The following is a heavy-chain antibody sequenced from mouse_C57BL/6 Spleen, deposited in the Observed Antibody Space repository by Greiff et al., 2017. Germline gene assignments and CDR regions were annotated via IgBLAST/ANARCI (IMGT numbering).Heavy chain of an antibody. V-gene: IGHV1-53*01. J-gene: IGHJ3*01. Sequence: VQLQQPGTELVKPGASVKLSCKASGYTFTSYWMHWVKQRPGQGLEWMGNINPSNGGTNYNEKIKSKATLTVDKSTSTASMQLSSLTAEDSAVYYCARAGWWECWFAYWGQGTLVTVSA. CDR2: INPSNGGT. D-gene: IGHD1-1*02. CDR1: GYTFTSYW. CDR3: ARAGWWECWFAY.